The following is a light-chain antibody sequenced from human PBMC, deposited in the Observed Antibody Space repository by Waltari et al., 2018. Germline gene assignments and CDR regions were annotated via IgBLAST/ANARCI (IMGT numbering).Light chain of an antibody. CDR1: QNIGIY. J-gene: IGKJ1*01. V-gene: IGKV1-39*01. Sequence: DIQLTPSPSSLSASVGDRLTMTCRASQNIGIYLNWYQQKPGKAPKLLIYAASSLQSGVPSRFSGSGSGTDFTLTISSLQPEDFATYYCQQSHYTPWTFGQGTKVEIK. CDR2: AAS. CDR3: QQSHYTPWT.